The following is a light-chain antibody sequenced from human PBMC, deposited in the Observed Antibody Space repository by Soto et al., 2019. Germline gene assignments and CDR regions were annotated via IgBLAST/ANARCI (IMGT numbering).Light chain of an antibody. V-gene: IGKV3-20*01. CDR2: GAS. J-gene: IGKJ1*01. Sequence: EIVLTQSPGTLSLSPGERATLSCRASQSVSSSYLAWYQQKPGQAPRLLIYGASSRATGIPDRFSGSGSGTDFTLTISRLEPEDFAVYYCQKYGSSTFGQGTKVDIK. CDR3: QKYGSST. CDR1: QSVSSSY.